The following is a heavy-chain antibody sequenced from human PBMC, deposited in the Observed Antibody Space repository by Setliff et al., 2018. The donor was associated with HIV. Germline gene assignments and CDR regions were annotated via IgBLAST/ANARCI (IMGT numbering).Heavy chain of an antibody. V-gene: IGHV4-38-2*01. D-gene: IGHD3-3*01. Sequence: SETLSLTCAVSDYSIRSGYYWGWIRQPPGKGLEWIGSIYHSGSTYYNPSLESRVTISVDTSKKQFSLKLSSVTAADTAVYYCAGSAVVVPADCNFWSGYPTAHAFDIWGQGTMVTVSS. CDR1: DYSIRSGYY. CDR3: AGSAVVVPADCNFWSGYPTAHAFDI. J-gene: IGHJ3*02. CDR2: IYHSGST.